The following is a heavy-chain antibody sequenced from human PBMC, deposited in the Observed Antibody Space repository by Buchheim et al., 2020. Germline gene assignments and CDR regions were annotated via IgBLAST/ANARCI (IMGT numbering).Heavy chain of an antibody. Sequence: QVQLVESGGGVVQPGRSLRLSCAASGFTFSSNGMHWVRQAPGKGLEWVAVISYDGSNKYYADSVKGRFIISRDNSKNTLYLKRNSRGAEDTVVYYCAKERGVYGGGGMDVWGQGTT. CDR1: GFTFSSNG. D-gene: IGHD3-16*01. V-gene: IGHV3-30*18. CDR2: ISYDGSNK. J-gene: IGHJ6*02. CDR3: AKERGVYGGGGMDV.